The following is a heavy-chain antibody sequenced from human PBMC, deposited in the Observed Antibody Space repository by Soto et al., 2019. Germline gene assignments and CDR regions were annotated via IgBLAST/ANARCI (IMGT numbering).Heavy chain of an antibody. V-gene: IGHV4-4*02. CDR2: IYHSGTF. J-gene: IGHJ6*02. D-gene: IGHD2-2*01. Sequence: QVRLQELGPGLVEPSGTLSLTCAVSGDSVSSSSCWSWVRQAPGKGLEWIGEIYHSGTFNYNPSLASRVSVSVDKSSNQLSLNLKSVTAADTAVYYCVRSVPAATWQYSGMDVWGQGTTVTVSS. CDR3: VRSVPAATWQYSGMDV. CDR1: GDSVSSSSC.